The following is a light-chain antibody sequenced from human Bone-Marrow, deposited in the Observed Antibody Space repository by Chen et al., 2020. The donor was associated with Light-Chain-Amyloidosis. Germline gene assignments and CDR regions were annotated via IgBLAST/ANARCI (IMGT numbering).Light chain of an antibody. CDR1: SSNIGTNY. J-gene: IGLJ3*02. CDR3: GAWYLGLSGRV. Sequence: QSALTQPPSLSAAPGQNVTISCSGSSSNIGTNYVSWYQQLSGTAPKLLMYDSNERPSGSPDRFSGTQSRTSAALGITGLQTGDEADYYCGAWYLGLSGRVFGGGTRLTVL. CDR2: DSN. V-gene: IGLV1-51*01.